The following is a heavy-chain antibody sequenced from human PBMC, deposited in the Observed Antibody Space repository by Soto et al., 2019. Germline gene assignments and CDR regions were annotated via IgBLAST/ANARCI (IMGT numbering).Heavy chain of an antibody. Sequence: PGGSLRLSCAASGFTFDDYAMHWVRQAPGKGLEWVSGISWNSGSIGYADSVKGRFTISRDNAKNSLYLQMNSLRAEDTALYYWAIVKWPSYYYNVMAVWGQGTTGIVSS. CDR1: GFTFDDYA. J-gene: IGHJ6*02. V-gene: IGHV3-9*01. CDR2: ISWNSGSI. D-gene: IGHD5-12*01. CDR3: AIVKWPSYYYNVMAV.